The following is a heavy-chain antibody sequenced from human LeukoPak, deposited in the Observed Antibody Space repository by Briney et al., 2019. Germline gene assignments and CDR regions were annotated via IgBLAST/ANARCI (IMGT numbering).Heavy chain of an antibody. V-gene: IGHV4-61*02. D-gene: IGHD2-15*01. CDR3: ARVPYCSGGSCYSWFDP. J-gene: IGHJ5*02. CDR1: GGSISSGSYY. Sequence: SETLSLICTVSGGSISSGSYYWSWIRQPAGKGLEWIGRIYTSGSTNYNPSLKSRVTISVDTSKNQFSLKLSCVTAADTAVYYCARVPYCSGGSCYSWFDPWGQGTLVTVSS. CDR2: IYTSGST.